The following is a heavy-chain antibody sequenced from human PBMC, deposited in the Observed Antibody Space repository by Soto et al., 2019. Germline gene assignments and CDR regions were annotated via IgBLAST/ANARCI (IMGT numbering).Heavy chain of an antibody. V-gene: IGHV4-34*01. CDR2: INHSGST. CDR1: GGSFSGYY. D-gene: IGHD2-2*01. CDR3: ARAPSECSSTSCYGMDV. Sequence: SETLSLTCAVYGGSFSGYYWSWIRQPPGKGLEWIGEINHSGSTNYNPSLKSRVTISVDTSKNQFSLKLSSVTAADTAVYYCARAPSECSSTSCYGMDVWGQGTTVTVSS. J-gene: IGHJ6*02.